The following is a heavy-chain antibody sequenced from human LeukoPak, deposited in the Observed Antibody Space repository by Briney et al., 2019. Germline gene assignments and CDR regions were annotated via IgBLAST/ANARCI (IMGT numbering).Heavy chain of an antibody. Sequence: PSETLSLTCTVSGGSISSSSYYWGWIRQPPGKGLEWIGSIYYSGSTYYNPSLKSRVTISVDTSKNQFSLKLSSVTAADTAVYYCARLLTSWLTEQLVDVPVGTHYYMDVWGKGTTVIISS. V-gene: IGHV4-39*07. J-gene: IGHJ6*03. CDR3: ARLLTSWLTEQLVDVPVGTHYYMDV. CDR1: GGSISSSSYY. CDR2: IYYSGST. D-gene: IGHD6-6*01.